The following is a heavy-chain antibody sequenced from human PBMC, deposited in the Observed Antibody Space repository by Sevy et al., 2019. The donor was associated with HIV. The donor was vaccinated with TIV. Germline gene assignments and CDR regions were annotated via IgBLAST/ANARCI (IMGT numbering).Heavy chain of an antibody. V-gene: IGHV1-69*13. Sequence: ASVKVSCKASGRSFNNYAISWVRQAPGQGLEWMAGIIPMIGTAYYVQKFQDRVTIIADESTSTAYMELSSLRSEDPAVYYCARSISWYASLDSWGQGTLVTVSS. CDR2: IIPMIGTA. CDR3: ARSISWYASLDS. J-gene: IGHJ4*02. CDR1: GRSFNNYA. D-gene: IGHD6-13*01.